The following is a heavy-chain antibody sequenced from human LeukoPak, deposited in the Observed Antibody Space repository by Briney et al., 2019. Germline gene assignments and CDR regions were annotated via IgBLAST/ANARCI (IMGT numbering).Heavy chain of an antibody. J-gene: IGHJ6*03. V-gene: IGHV3-21*01. CDR1: GFTFSSYS. CDR3: ARGGIYYYYYYMDV. Sequence: PGGSLRLSCAASGFTFSSYSMIWVRQAPGKGLEWVSSISSSSSYIYYADSVKGRFTISRDNAKNSLYLQMNSLRAEDTAVYYCARGGIYYYYYYMDVWGKGTTVTVSS. CDR2: ISSSSSYI.